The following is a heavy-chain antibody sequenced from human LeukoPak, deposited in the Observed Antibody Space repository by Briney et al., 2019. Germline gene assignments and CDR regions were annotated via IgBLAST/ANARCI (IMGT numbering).Heavy chain of an antibody. V-gene: IGHV1-18*01. CDR3: ARVTPTYGSYYYYMDV. J-gene: IGHJ6*03. CDR1: GYTFSNYG. Sequence: ASVRVSCKASGYTFSNYGISWVRQAPGRGLEWMGWISNYDGRTNYAQNLQGRVTMTTDTSTSTAYMELSSLRSEDTAVYYCARVTPTYGSYYYYMDVWGKGTTVTVSS. CDR2: ISNYDGRT. D-gene: IGHD2/OR15-2a*01.